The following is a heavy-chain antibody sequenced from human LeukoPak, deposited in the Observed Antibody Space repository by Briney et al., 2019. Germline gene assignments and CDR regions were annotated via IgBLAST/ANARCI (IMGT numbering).Heavy chain of an antibody. CDR2: INPIFGTA. V-gene: IGHV1-69*13. J-gene: IGHJ6*02. CDR3: ARDIAAPDYYYYGMDV. CDR1: GGTFSSYA. D-gene: IGHD6-13*01. Sequence: VASVKVSCKASGGTFSSYAISWVRQAPGQGLEWMGGINPIFGTANYAQKFQGRVTITADESTSTAYMELSSLRSEDTAVYYCARDIAAPDYYYYGMDVWGQGTTVTVSS.